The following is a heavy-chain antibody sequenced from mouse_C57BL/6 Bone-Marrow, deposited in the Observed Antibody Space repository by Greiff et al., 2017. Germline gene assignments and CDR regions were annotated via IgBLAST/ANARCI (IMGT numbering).Heavy chain of an antibody. J-gene: IGHJ1*03. CDR3: ARKAYWYFDV. CDR2: ISNGNSNI. CDR1: GFTFSDYG. Sequence: EVQGVQSGRGLVKPGASLKFSCAASGFTFSDYGMHWVRQAPVKGLEWVAYISNGNSNIYYADTVKGRFTISRDNGENTLFLQVNSLRSEDTAMYYCARKAYWYFDVWGTGTTVTVSS. V-gene: IGHV5-17*01.